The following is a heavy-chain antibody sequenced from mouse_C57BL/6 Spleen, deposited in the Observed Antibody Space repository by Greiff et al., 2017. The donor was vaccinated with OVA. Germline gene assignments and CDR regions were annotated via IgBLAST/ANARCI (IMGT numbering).Heavy chain of an antibody. Sequence: VQLQQSGAELVKPGASVKLSCTASGFNIKDYYMHWVKQRTEQGLEWIGRIDPEDGETQYAPKFQGKATITADTSSTTSSLKISSLTAEATADYYGASPYYYGSSYYFDDWGQGTTLTVSS. CDR1: GFNIKDYY. CDR2: IDPEDGET. CDR3: ASPYYYGSSYYFDD. V-gene: IGHV14-2*01. D-gene: IGHD1-1*01. J-gene: IGHJ2*01.